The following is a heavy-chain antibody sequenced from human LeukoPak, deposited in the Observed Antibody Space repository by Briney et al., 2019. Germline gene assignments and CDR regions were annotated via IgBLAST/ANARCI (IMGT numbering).Heavy chain of an antibody. CDR3: ARGGTVTTSAYYYGMDV. Sequence: ASVNVSCKASGYTFTSYGISWVRQAPGQGLEWMGWINPNSGGTNYAQKFQGWVTMTRDTSISTAYMELSRLRSDDTAVYYCARGGTVTTSAYYYGMDVWGQGTTVTVSS. J-gene: IGHJ6*02. D-gene: IGHD4-17*01. V-gene: IGHV1-2*04. CDR1: GYTFTSYG. CDR2: INPNSGGT.